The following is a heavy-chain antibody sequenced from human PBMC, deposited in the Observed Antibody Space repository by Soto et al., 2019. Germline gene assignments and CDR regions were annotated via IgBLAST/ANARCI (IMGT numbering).Heavy chain of an antibody. V-gene: IGHV4-4*02. J-gene: IGHJ4*02. CDR2: ISQSGTA. Sequence: QVQLQESGPGLVKPSETLSLTCAVSGDSFSSGYWWSWVRQPPGKGLQWIGQISQSGTANYNPSRESRVTMSVDKSKKQFSLMLTSGTAADTAVYYCARHGGRFFEYWGQGILVTVSS. D-gene: IGHD2-15*01. CDR3: ARHGGRFFEY. CDR1: GDSFSSGYW.